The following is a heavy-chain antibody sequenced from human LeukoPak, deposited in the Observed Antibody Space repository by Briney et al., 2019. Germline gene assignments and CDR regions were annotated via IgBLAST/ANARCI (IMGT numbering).Heavy chain of an antibody. CDR3: AKGETEAGTLTHGY. D-gene: IGHD1-7*01. CDR1: GFTFTSCA. V-gene: IGHV3-23*01. J-gene: IGHJ4*02. CDR2: ISGSGGST. Sequence: GGSLRLSCAASGFTFTSCAMSWVRQAPGKGLEWVSAISGSGGSTYYADSVKGRFTIFRDNSQNTLYLQMNSLRAEDTAEYYCAKGETEAGTLTHGYWGQGTLVTVSS.